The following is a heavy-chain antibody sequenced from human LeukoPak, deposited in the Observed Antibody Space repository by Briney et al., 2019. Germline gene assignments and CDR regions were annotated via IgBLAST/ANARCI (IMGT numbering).Heavy chain of an antibody. Sequence: GGSLRLSCAASGFTFNTYPVHWVRQAPGKGLEWVALISYDGTNKNYADSVKGRFTISRDNSKNTLYLQMNSLRPEDTAVYYCARDDGIGHCSGGSCSHIFDYWGQGTLVTVSS. D-gene: IGHD2-15*01. CDR2: ISYDGTNK. CDR1: GFTFNTYP. J-gene: IGHJ4*02. CDR3: ARDDGIGHCSGGSCSHIFDY. V-gene: IGHV3-30*04.